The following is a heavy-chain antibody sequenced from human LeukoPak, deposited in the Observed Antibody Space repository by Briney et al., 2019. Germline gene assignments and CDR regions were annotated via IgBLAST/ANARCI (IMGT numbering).Heavy chain of an antibody. Sequence: GGSLRLSCAVSGFSFTSYCMSWVRQAPGKGLEWLANIKEDGSEKYYVDSVKGRFTISRDNSKNTLYLQMNSLRAEDTAVYYCASPVITIFGVASHYWGQGTLVTVSS. J-gene: IGHJ4*02. D-gene: IGHD3-3*01. V-gene: IGHV3-7*01. CDR2: IKEDGSEK. CDR3: ASPVITIFGVASHY. CDR1: GFSFTSYC.